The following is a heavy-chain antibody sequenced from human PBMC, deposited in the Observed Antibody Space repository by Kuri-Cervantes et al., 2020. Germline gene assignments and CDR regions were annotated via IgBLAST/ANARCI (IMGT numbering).Heavy chain of an antibody. Sequence: SVKVSCKASGYTFTGYYMHWVRQAPGQGLEWMGGIIPIFGTANYAQKFQGRVTITADKSTSTAYMELSSLRSEDTAVYYCAKGHFEDYIWGSYRPKTDDYYYYYMDVWGKGTTVTVSS. J-gene: IGHJ6*03. D-gene: IGHD3-16*02. CDR1: GYTFTGYY. CDR2: IIPIFGTA. V-gene: IGHV1-69*06. CDR3: AKGHFEDYIWGSYRPKTDDYYYYYMDV.